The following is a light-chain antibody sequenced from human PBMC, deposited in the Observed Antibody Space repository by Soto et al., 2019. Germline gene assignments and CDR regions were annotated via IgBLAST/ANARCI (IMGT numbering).Light chain of an antibody. V-gene: IGKV3-20*01. CDR2: GAS. CDR3: QQYGSSPIT. Sequence: EIVLTQSPGTMSLSPVSRATLSCRASQSVSSRLAWYQQKPGQAPRLLISGASSRATGIPDRFSGSGSATDFTLTISRLEPEDFALYYCQQYGSSPITFGQGTRLEIK. J-gene: IGKJ5*01. CDR1: QSVSSR.